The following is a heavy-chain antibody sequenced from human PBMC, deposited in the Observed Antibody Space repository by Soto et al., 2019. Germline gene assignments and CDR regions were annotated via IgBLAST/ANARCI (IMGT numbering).Heavy chain of an antibody. D-gene: IGHD1-1*01. V-gene: IGHV4-34*01. CDR3: ARGPKTGEWSNFNWCDP. Sequence: QVQLQQWGAGLLKPSETLSLTCAVYGGSFSGYYWSWIRQPPGKGLEWIGEINHSGSTNYNPSLKIRVTISVDTSKNQLSLKLSSVTAADTAVYYCARGPKTGEWSNFNWCDPWGQGTLVTVSS. CDR2: INHSGST. J-gene: IGHJ5*02. CDR1: GGSFSGYY.